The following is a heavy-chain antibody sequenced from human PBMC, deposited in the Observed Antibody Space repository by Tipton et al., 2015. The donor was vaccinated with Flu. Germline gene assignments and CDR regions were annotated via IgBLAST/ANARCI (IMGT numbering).Heavy chain of an antibody. CDR1: GFTFSSYA. V-gene: IGHV3-30-3*01. CDR2: ISYDGSNK. D-gene: IGHD4-17*01. J-gene: IGHJ4*02. Sequence: SLRLSCAASGFTFSSYAMHWVRQAPGKGLEWVAVISYDGSNKYYADSVKGRFTISRDNSKNTLYLQMNSLRAEDTAVYYCAREEQKHDSGDYKPVLDYWGQGTLVTVSS. CDR3: AREEQKHDSGDYKPVLDY.